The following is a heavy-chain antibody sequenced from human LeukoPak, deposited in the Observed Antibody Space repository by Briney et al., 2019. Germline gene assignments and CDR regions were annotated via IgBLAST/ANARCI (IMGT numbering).Heavy chain of an antibody. Sequence: SETLSLTCTVSGGSISSGSYYWSWIRQPAGKGLEWIGRIYTSGSTNYNPSLKSRVTISVDTSKNQFSLKLSSVTAADTAMYYCARSYGDYGRNWFDPWGQGTLVIVSS. V-gene: IGHV4-61*02. CDR1: GGSISSGSYY. CDR2: IYTSGST. J-gene: IGHJ5*02. D-gene: IGHD4-17*01. CDR3: ARSYGDYGRNWFDP.